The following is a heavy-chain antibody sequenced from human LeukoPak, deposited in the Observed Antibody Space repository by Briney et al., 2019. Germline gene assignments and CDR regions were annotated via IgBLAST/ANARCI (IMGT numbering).Heavy chain of an antibody. J-gene: IGHJ4*02. CDR1: GYTFTSYG. V-gene: IGHV1-18*01. D-gene: IGHD3-3*01. CDR3: ARDDNLRFLEWSFLFDY. CDR2: ISAYNGNT. Sequence: ASVKVSCKASGYTFTSYGISWVRQAPGQGLEWMGWISAYNGNTNYAQKLQGRVTMTTDTSTSTAYMELRSLRSEDTAVYYCARDDNLRFLEWSFLFDYWGQGTLVTVSS.